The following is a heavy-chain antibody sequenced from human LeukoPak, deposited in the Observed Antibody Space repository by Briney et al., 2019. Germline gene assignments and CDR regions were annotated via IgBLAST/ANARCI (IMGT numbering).Heavy chain of an antibody. CDR2: ISWNSGSI. Sequence: SGGSLRLSCAASGFTFDDYAMHWVRQAPGKGLEWVSGISWNSGSIGYADSVKGRFTISRDDSKNTLYLQVNSLRVEDTAVYYCAKEGDYYGMDVWGQGTTVTVSS. V-gene: IGHV3-9*01. D-gene: IGHD1-26*01. CDR3: AKEGDYYGMDV. CDR1: GFTFDDYA. J-gene: IGHJ6*02.